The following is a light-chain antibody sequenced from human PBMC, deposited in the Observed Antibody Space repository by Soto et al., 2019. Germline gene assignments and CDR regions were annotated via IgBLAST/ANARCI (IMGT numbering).Light chain of an antibody. J-gene: IGLJ1*01. CDR2: DVT. Sequence: QSVLTQPASVSGSPGQSITISCTGTSSDVGGYNFVSWYQQHPDKAPKLMIYDVTNRPSGVSNRFSGSKSGNTASLTISGLQAEDEADYYCSSYTSISTYVFGTGTKVTV. CDR3: SSYTSISTYV. CDR1: SSDVGGYNF. V-gene: IGLV2-14*01.